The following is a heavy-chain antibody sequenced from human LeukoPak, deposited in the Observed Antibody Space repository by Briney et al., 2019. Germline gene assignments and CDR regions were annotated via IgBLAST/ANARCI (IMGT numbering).Heavy chain of an antibody. CDR1: GESFVGYY. D-gene: IGHD3-22*01. Sequence: SETLSLTCAVYGESFVGYYWGWIRQPPGKGLEWIGNIYYSGSTYYNPSLKSRVTISVDTSKNQFSLKVTSVTAADTAVYYCARLKRDYYDSSGLVYFDYWGQGTLVTVPS. J-gene: IGHJ4*02. CDR2: IYYSGST. CDR3: ARLKRDYYDSSGLVYFDY. V-gene: IGHV4-34*01.